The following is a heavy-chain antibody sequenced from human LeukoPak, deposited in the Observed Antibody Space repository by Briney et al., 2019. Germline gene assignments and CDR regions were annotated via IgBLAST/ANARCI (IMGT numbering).Heavy chain of an antibody. J-gene: IGHJ4*02. CDR2: ISSSGSTI. CDR3: ARGRNTYYDILTGYSAIY. Sequence: GGSLRLSCAASGFTFSSYEMNWVRQAPGKGLEWVSYISSSGSTIYYADSVKGRFTISRDNAKNSLYLQMNSLRAEDTAVYYCARGRNTYYDILTGYSAIYWGQGTLVTVSS. CDR1: GFTFSSYE. D-gene: IGHD3-9*01. V-gene: IGHV3-48*03.